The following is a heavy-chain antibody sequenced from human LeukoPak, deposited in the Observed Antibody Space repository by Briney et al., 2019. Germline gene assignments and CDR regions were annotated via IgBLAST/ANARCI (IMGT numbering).Heavy chain of an antibody. D-gene: IGHD3-22*01. CDR1: GFTFSSYS. CDR2: ISSSSSYI. CDR3: ARDRMIDYMDV. V-gene: IGHV3-21*01. Sequence: GGSLRLSCAGSGFTFSSYSMNWVRQAPGKGLEWVSSISSSSSYIYYADSVKGRFTISRDNAKNPLYLQMNSLRAEDTAVYYCARDRMIDYMDVWGKGTTVTVSS. J-gene: IGHJ6*03.